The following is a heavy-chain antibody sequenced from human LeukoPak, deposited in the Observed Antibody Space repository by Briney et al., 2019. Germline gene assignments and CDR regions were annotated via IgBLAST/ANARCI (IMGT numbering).Heavy chain of an antibody. Sequence: ASVKVSCKASGYTFTSYAMHWVRQAPGQRLEWMGWINAGNGNTKYSQKFQGRVTMTRDTSTSTVYMELSSLRSEDTAVYYCARGYYDGRGHHFEYWGQGTLATVSS. CDR3: ARGYYDGRGHHFEY. J-gene: IGHJ4*02. D-gene: IGHD3-22*01. CDR1: GYTFTSYA. V-gene: IGHV1-3*01. CDR2: INAGNGNT.